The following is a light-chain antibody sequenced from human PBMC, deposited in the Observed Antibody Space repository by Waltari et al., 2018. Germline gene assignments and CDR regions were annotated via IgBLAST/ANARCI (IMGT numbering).Light chain of an antibody. CDR3: RSYTSSSTWL. V-gene: IGLV2-14*03. CDR1: SSDVGGYNF. J-gene: IGLJ3*02. Sequence: QSALPQPASVSGSPGQSITISCTGTSSDVGGYNFVSWFQQHPGKAPKLMIYDVSTRPSGISNRFSGSKSGDTASLTISGLQAEDEADYYCRSYTSSSTWLFGGGTKLTVL. CDR2: DVS.